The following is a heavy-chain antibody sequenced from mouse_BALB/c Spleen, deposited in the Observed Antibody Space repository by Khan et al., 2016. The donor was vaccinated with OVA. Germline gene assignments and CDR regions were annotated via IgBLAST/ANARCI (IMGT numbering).Heavy chain of an antibody. V-gene: IGHV3-2*02. CDR3: ARSLYYGYSYAVDY. J-gene: IGHJ4*01. D-gene: IGHD2-2*01. CDR2: ISFSGYT. CDR1: GYSITSNFA. Sequence: EVQLQESGPGLVKPSQSLSLTCTVTGYSITSNFAWNWIRQFPGNKLEWLGYISFSGYTHYSPSLKRRISITRDTSNNPVLLQLHSVTTEDTATYYGARSLYYGYSYAVDYWGQGTSVTVSS.